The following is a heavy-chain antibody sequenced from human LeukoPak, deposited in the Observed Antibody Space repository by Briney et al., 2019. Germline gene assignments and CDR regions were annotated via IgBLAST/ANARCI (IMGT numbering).Heavy chain of an antibody. V-gene: IGHV1-69*05. J-gene: IGHJ4*01. CDR3: ARGPRDGYSLMPYYFDY. D-gene: IGHD5-24*01. CDR1: GGTFSSYA. CDR2: IIPLSGTA. Sequence: GSSVRVSCKASGGTFSSYAVSWLRQAPGQGLGWMGGIIPLSGTAKYAERFQGRVTFTTDESTTTVYMDMTTLRSEDTAVYFCARGPRDGYSLMPYYFDYWGHGTRVIVSS.